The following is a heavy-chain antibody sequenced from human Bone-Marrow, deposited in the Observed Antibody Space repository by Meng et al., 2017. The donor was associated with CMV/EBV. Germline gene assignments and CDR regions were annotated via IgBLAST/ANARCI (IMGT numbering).Heavy chain of an antibody. CDR1: GYTFSSYA. D-gene: IGHD3-10*01. CDR3: ARDRYAPGYYYGMDV. J-gene: IGHJ6*02. V-gene: IGHV1-69*05. CDR2: IIPIFGTA. Sequence: SVKVSCKASGYTFSSYAISWVRQAPGQGLEWMGGIIPIFGTANYAQKFQGRVTITTDESTSTAYMELSSLRSEDTAVYYCARDRYAPGYYYGMDVWGQGTTVTVSS.